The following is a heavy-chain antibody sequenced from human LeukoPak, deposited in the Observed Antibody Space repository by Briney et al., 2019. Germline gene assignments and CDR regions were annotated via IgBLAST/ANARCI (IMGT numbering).Heavy chain of an antibody. CDR2: ISYDGSNK. J-gene: IGHJ4*02. CDR3: AREGDSGYVATYDY. D-gene: IGHD5-12*01. CDR1: GFTFSSYA. Sequence: GGSLRLSCAASGFTFSSYAMHWVRQAPGKGLEGVAVISYDGSNKYYADSVKGRFTISRDNSKNTLYLQMNSLRAEDTAVYYCAREGDSGYVATYDYWGQGTLVTVSS. V-gene: IGHV3-30*04.